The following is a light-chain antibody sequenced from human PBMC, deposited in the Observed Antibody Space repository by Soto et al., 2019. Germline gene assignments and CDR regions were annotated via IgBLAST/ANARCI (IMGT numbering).Light chain of an antibody. Sequence: DIQMTQSPSSVSASVGDRVTISCRASQDISDGVAWYQQKPGKAPNLLIYASSKFQSVVPSRFIGSGSGTDFTLTITSLQPEDFVTYYCQQANRFPPTFCGGTKVDI. J-gene: IGKJ4*01. V-gene: IGKV1-12*01. CDR2: ASS. CDR1: QDISDG. CDR3: QQANRFPPT.